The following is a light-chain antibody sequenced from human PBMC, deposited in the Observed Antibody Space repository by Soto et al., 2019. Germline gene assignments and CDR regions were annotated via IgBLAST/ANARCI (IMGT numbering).Light chain of an antibody. CDR2: GAS. J-gene: IGKJ4*01. CDR3: QQYGYSPPLT. V-gene: IGKV3-20*01. CDR1: QSVSSS. Sequence: EIVLTQSPGTLSLSPGERATLSCRASQSVSSSLAWYHQKPGQAPRLLIYGASSRATGIPDRFSGSGSGTDFTLTISRLEPEDFAVYYCQQYGYSPPLTFGGGTKVEIK.